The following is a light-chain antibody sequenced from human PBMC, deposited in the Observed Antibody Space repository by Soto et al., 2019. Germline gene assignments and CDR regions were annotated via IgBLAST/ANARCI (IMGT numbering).Light chain of an antibody. CDR2: DAS. J-gene: IGKJ1*01. CDR3: QQRSNWPPLT. CDR1: QSVSSIY. Sequence: EIVLTQSTGTLSLSPGERATLSCRAIQSVSSIYFAWYQQKPGQAPRLLIYDASNRATGIPARFSGSGSGTDFTLTISSLEPEDFAVYYCQQRSNWPPLTFGQGTKVDIK. V-gene: IGKV3-11*01.